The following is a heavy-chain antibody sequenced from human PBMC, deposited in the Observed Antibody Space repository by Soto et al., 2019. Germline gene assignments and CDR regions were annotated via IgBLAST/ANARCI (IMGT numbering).Heavy chain of an antibody. CDR1: GYTFTTYD. D-gene: IGHD2-15*01. CDR2: VNPSSGNT. V-gene: IGHV1-8*01. Sequence: QVQLVQSGAEVKRPGASVKVSCEASGYTFTTYDINWVRQASGQGLEWMGCVNPSSGNTVYARKFHGRVTMTRDTSISTAYMELNSLESDDTAIYYCARDDVHCSGGSCYGVPMDVWGKGTTVTVSS. CDR3: ARDDVHCSGGSCYGVPMDV. J-gene: IGHJ6*03.